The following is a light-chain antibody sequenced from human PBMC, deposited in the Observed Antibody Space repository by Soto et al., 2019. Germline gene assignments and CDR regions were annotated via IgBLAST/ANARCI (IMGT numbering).Light chain of an antibody. CDR2: STN. Sequence: QDVVTQEPSFSVSPGGTGTLTCGLSSGSVSTSYYPSWYQQTPGQAPRTLIYSTNTRSSGVPDRFSGSILGNKAALTITGAQADDESDYYCLLYMGSGTWVFGGGTQLTVL. CDR3: LLYMGSGTWV. V-gene: IGLV8-61*01. J-gene: IGLJ3*02. CDR1: SGSVSTSYY.